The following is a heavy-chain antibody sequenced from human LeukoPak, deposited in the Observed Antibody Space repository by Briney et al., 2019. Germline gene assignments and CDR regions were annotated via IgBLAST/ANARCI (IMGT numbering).Heavy chain of an antibody. J-gene: IGHJ6*02. V-gene: IGHV3-9*01. D-gene: IGHD5-18*01. Sequence: GGSLRLSCAASGFTFDDYAMHWVRQAPGKGLEWVSGISWNSGSIGYADSVKGRFTISRDNAKNSLYLQMNSLRTEDTAVYYCAKYSSKTNYYYGMDVWGQGTTVTVS. CDR1: GFTFDDYA. CDR2: ISWNSGSI. CDR3: AKYSSKTNYYYGMDV.